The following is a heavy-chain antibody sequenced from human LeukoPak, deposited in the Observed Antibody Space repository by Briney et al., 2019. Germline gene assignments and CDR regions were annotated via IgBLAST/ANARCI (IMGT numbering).Heavy chain of an antibody. V-gene: IGHV1-24*01. CDR2: FDPEDGET. D-gene: IGHD2-2*01. CDR3: ATAVFQSEAALVVPAAMTADMDV. Sequence: ASVKVSCKVSGYTLTELSMHLVRQAPATGLDWMGGFDPEDGETIYAQKFQGRVTMTHDTSTDTAYMQVSSLRSEDTAVYYCATAVFQSEAALVVPAAMTADMDVWGQGTTVTVSS. J-gene: IGHJ6*02. CDR1: GYTLTELS.